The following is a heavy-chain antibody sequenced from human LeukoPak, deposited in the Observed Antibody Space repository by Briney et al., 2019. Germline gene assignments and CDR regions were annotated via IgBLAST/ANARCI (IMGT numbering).Heavy chain of an antibody. D-gene: IGHD1-14*01. V-gene: IGHV3-74*01. J-gene: IGHJ3*02. CDR3: ARGGYHHGFDI. Sequence: GGSLRLPCAASEFTFSNYWMHWVRQAPGEGLVWVSRIDNDGRDTIYADSVKGRFTISRDNGKNTLYLQMNGLRAEDTAVYYCARGGYHHGFDIWGQGTLVTVSS. CDR2: IDNDGRDT. CDR1: EFTFSNYW.